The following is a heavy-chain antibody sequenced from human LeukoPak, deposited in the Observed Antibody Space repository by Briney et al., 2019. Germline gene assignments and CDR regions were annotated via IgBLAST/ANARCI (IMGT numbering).Heavy chain of an antibody. Sequence: GGSLRLSCAASGFSFSTYGMHWVRQAPGKGLEWVGRIRSETDGGTTDYAAPVKGRFTISRDDSKNTLYLQMNSLIIEDTAVYFCTTEYYGSLNYWGQGTLVTVSS. CDR1: GFSFSTYG. D-gene: IGHD1-26*01. CDR3: TTEYYGSLNY. V-gene: IGHV3-15*01. J-gene: IGHJ4*02. CDR2: IRSETDGGTT.